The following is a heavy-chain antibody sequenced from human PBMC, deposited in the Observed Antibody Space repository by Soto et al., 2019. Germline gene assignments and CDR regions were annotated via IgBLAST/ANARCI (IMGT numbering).Heavy chain of an antibody. CDR3: ARDSVAVAGTPDF. V-gene: IGHV3-21*01. Sequence: EVQLVESGGGLVKPGGSLRLSCAASGFTFSSYSMNWVRQAPGKGLEWVSFISSRSSYIYYADSVKGRFTLSRDNAKKALYREMNGLIAEETAVYCCARDSVAVAGTPDFLGQGTLVTVSS. D-gene: IGHD6-19*01. J-gene: IGHJ4*02. CDR1: GFTFSSYS. CDR2: ISSRSSYI.